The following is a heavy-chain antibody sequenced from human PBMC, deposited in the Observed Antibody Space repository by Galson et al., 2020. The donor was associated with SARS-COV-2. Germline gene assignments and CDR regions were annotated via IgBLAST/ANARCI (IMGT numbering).Heavy chain of an antibody. D-gene: IGHD6-25*01. CDR2: ISYDGTNQ. Sequence: GGSLRLSCAASGFTFSNYAMHWVRQAPGEGLEWVAAISYDGTNQYYTDSVRGRFTISRDNSRNILYMQMNSLRAEDTALYYCARHKGRLLAATLLDPTSFDSWGQGTLVPVST. J-gene: IGHJ4*02. CDR3: ARHKGRLLAATLLDPTSFDS. CDR1: GFTFSNYA. V-gene: IGHV3-30*04.